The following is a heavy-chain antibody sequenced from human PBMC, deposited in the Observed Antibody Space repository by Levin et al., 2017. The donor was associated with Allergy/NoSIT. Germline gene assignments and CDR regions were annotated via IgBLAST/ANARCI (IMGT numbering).Heavy chain of an antibody. CDR2: MNGGGDVT. CDR3: ARYRPGDESVFDY. D-gene: IGHD7-27*01. CDR1: GFTFSRYT. V-gene: IGHV3-23*01. J-gene: IGHJ4*02. Sequence: GGSLRLSCATSGFTFSRYTLSWVRQGPGKGLEWVSTMNGGGDVTYYADSVKGRFTISRDNSKSTLYLQMNSLRAEDTAVFYCARYRPGDESVFDYWGQGTLVTVSS.